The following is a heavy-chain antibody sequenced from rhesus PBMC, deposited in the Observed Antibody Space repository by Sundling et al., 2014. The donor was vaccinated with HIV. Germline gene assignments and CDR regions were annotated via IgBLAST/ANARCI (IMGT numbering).Heavy chain of an antibody. CDR2: IGGSSGTT. CDR3: ARGRPSIWDIVGTADFDY. J-gene: IGHJ4*01. CDR1: GGSISSNY. V-gene: IGHV4-165*01. Sequence: QLQLQESGPGLVKPSETLSLTCAVSGGSISSNYWSWIRQPPGKGLEWIGYIGGSSGTTYYNPSLKSRVTISTDTSKNQFSLRLSSVTAADTAVYYCARGRPSIWDIVGTADFDYWGQGSPGHRLL. D-gene: IGHD5-42*01.